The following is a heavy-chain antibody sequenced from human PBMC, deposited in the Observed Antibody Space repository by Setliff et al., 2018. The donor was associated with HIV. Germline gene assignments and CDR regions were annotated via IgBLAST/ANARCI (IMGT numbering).Heavy chain of an antibody. V-gene: IGHV1-2*02. CDR3: ARDAGAPGRGNPLDY. Sequence: ASVKVSCKTSGYTFTVNHLHWVRQAPGQGVEWVGKISPDSGDTFYAQKFPGRVTLTRDTSITTAYMELSTLRDDDTAVYYCARDAGAPGRGNPLDYWGQGTLVTVSS. CDR2: ISPDSGDT. CDR1: GYTFTVNH. J-gene: IGHJ4*02. D-gene: IGHD3-10*01.